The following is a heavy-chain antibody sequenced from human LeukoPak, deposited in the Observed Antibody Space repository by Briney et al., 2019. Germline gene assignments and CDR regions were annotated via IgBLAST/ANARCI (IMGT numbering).Heavy chain of an antibody. CDR3: ARRGIGQIGDFDC. CDR2: IYPGDSDT. V-gene: IGHV5-51*01. D-gene: IGHD6-13*01. CDR1: GYSFSNYW. Sequence: GESLKISCKGSGYSFSNYWIGWMRQMPGKGLDWMGIIYPGDSDTRYSPSFQGQVTISADKSISTAYLQWSSLKASDTAIYYCARRGIGQIGDFDCWGQGTLVTVSS. J-gene: IGHJ4*02.